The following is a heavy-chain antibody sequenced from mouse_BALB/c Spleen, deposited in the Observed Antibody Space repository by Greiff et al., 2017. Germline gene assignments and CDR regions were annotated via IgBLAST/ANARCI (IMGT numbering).Heavy chain of an antibody. D-gene: IGHD1-1*01. J-gene: IGHJ1*01. CDR1: GFTFSDYG. Sequence: EVKVVESGGGLVQPGGSRKLSCAASGFTFSDYGMAWVRQAPGKGPEWVAFISNLAYSIYYADTVTGRFTISRENAKNTLYLEMSSLRSEDTAMYYCARDGSSTGYFDVWGAGTTVTVSS. V-gene: IGHV5-15*02. CDR3: ARDGSSTGYFDV. CDR2: ISNLAYSI.